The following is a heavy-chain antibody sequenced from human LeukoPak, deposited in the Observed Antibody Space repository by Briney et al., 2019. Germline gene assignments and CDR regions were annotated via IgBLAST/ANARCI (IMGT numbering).Heavy chain of an antibody. Sequence: GGSLRLSCAASRFTFSNFGMHWVRQAPGKGLEWVAFIRFDGTSEFYADSVKARFTISRDNAKNSLYLQMNSLRAEDTAVYYCARTGIVGATTGFDYWGQGTLVTVSS. D-gene: IGHD1-26*01. V-gene: IGHV3-30*02. J-gene: IGHJ4*02. CDR2: IRFDGTSE. CDR3: ARTGIVGATTGFDY. CDR1: RFTFSNFG.